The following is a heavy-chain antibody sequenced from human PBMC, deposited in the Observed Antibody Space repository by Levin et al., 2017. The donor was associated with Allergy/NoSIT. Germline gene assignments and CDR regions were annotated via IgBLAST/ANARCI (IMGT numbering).Heavy chain of an antibody. Sequence: ASVKVSCNASGYSFTSYGISWVRQAPGQGLEWMGWIRTYNGNANYAQNLQGRVTMTTDTSTSTAYLELRSLRSDDTAVYYCARDYHRITFGGINAEDGMDVWGQGTTVTVSS. V-gene: IGHV1-18*01. D-gene: IGHD3-16*01. CDR3: ARDYHRITFGGINAEDGMDV. CDR1: GYSFTSYG. CDR2: IRTYNGNA. J-gene: IGHJ6*02.